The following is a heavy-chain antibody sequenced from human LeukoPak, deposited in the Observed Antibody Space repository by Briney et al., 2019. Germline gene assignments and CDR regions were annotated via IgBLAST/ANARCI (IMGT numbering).Heavy chain of an antibody. D-gene: IGHD6-19*01. Sequence: GGSLRLSCAASGFTFSSYWMNWARQAPGKGLEWVASINHNGNVNYYVDSVKGRFTISRDNAKNTLYLQMNSLRAEDTAVYYCAREYSSDDAFDIWGQGTMVTVSS. V-gene: IGHV3-7*01. CDR2: INHNGNVN. J-gene: IGHJ3*02. CDR3: AREYSSDDAFDI. CDR1: GFTFSSYW.